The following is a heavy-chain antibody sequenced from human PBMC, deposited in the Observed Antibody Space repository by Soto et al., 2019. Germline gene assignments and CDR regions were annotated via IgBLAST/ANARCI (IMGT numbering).Heavy chain of an antibody. J-gene: IGHJ4*02. D-gene: IGHD2-15*01. CDR1: GFIFSNHA. Sequence: GGSLRLSCAASGFIFSNHATSWVRQAPGKGLEWVSSISGTGGTGYYADSVKGRFTISRDNSKNTLFLQINSLRAEDTAVYFCAKATCSAGSCFSGGDFFDYWGQGALVTVSS. CDR3: AKATCSAGSCFSGGDFFDY. V-gene: IGHV3-23*01. CDR2: ISGTGGTG.